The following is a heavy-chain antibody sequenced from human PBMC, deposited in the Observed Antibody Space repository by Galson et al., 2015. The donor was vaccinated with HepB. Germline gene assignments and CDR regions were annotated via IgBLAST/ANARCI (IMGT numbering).Heavy chain of an antibody. CDR1: GYTFTSYD. D-gene: IGHD3-3*01. CDR2: MNPNSGNT. Sequence: SVKVSCKASGYTFTSYDINWVRQATGQGLEWMGWMNPNSGNTGYAQKFQGRVTMTRNTSISTAYMELSSLRSEDTAVYYCARDHYDFWSGYSNWFDPWGQGTLVTVSS. J-gene: IGHJ5*02. CDR3: ARDHYDFWSGYSNWFDP. V-gene: IGHV1-8*01.